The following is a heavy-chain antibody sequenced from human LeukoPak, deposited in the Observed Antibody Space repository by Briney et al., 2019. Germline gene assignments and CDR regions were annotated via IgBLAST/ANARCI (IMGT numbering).Heavy chain of an antibody. J-gene: IGHJ6*02. Sequence: ASVKVSCKASGGTFSSYAISWVRQAPGQGLEWMGWMNPNSGNTGYAQKFQGRVTMTRNTSISTAYMELSSLRSEDTAVYYCARANTGGDYVRGYYYYGMDVWGQGTTVTVSS. D-gene: IGHD4-17*01. CDR2: MNPNSGNT. CDR1: GGTFSSYA. CDR3: ARANTGGDYVRGYYYYGMDV. V-gene: IGHV1-8*02.